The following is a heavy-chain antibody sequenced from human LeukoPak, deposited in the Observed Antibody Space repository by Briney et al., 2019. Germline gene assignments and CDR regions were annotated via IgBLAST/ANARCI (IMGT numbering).Heavy chain of an antibody. CDR1: GYSFSTYW. V-gene: IGHV5-10-1*01. CDR3: ARQFDGSYDSSGYDAFDI. J-gene: IGHJ3*02. Sequence: RAGESLKISCQASGYSFSTYWITWVRQMPGKGLEWMGRIDPTDSYTNYSPSFQGHVTISADKSISTAYLQWSSLKASDTAMYYCARQFDGSYDSSGYDAFDIWGQGTMVTVSS. CDR2: IDPTDSYT. D-gene: IGHD3-22*01.